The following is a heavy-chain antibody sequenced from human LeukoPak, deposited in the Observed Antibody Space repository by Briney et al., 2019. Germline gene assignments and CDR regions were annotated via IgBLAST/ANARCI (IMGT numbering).Heavy chain of an antibody. D-gene: IGHD6-13*01. V-gene: IGHV3-21*01. CDR2: ISSSSSYI. CDR3: ARDLYSSSWPTSN. J-gene: IGHJ3*01. Sequence: GGSLRLACAASGFTFSSYSMNWVRQAPGKGLEWVSSISSSSSYIYYADSVKGRFTISRDNAKNSLYLQMNSLRAEDTAVYYCARDLYSSSWPTSNWGQGTMVTVSS. CDR1: GFTFSSYS.